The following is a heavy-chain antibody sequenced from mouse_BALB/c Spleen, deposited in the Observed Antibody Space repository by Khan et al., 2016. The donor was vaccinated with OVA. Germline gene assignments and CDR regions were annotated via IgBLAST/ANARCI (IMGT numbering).Heavy chain of an antibody. J-gene: IGHJ4*01. CDR2: INTYTGEP. CDR3: ARGGYSGTMDY. V-gene: IGHV9-3-1*01. Sequence: QIQLVQSGPELKKPGVTVKISCKASGYTFTTYGMNWVKQAPGKGLKWMGWINTYTGEPTYVDDFKGRFVFSLETSASTAYLQINNLKNEDTATYFCARGGYSGTMDYWGQGTSVTVSS. CDR1: GYTFTTYG. D-gene: IGHD2-14*01.